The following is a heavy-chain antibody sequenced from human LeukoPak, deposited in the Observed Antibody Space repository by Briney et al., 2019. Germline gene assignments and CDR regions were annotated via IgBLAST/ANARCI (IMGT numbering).Heavy chain of an antibody. CDR2: INSDGSIT. Sequence: GGSLRLSCAASEFTFSDYYMSRIRQAPGKGLVWVSRINSDGSITSYADSVKGRFTISRDNAKNTLYLQMNSLRAEDTAVYYCARDRSYEGNWFDPWGQGTLVTVSS. CDR3: ARDRSYEGNWFDP. CDR1: EFTFSDYY. D-gene: IGHD5-18*01. J-gene: IGHJ5*02. V-gene: IGHV3-74*01.